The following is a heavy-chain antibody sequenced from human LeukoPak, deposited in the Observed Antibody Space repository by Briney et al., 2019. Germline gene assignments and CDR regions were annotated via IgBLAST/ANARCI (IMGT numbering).Heavy chain of an antibody. Sequence: GGSLRLSCAASGFTFSTYWLSWVRQAPGKGLEWVANIKHDGSDKYYVDSVEGRFTISRDNAKNSLYLQMNSLRAEDTAVYYCARVSEFYGSGSFYNEDYWGQGTLVTVSS. CDR3: ARVSEFYGSGSFYNEDY. D-gene: IGHD3-10*01. V-gene: IGHV3-7*01. J-gene: IGHJ4*02. CDR2: IKHDGSDK. CDR1: GFTFSTYW.